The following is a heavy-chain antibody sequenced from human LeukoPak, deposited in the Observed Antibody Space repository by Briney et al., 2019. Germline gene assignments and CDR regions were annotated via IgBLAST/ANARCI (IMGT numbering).Heavy chain of an antibody. J-gene: IGHJ4*02. V-gene: IGHV3-48*03. CDR3: ASTGNSRGAY. Sequence: PGGSLRLSCAASGFTFSSYEMNWVRQAPGKGLEWVSYISSSGSTIYYADSVKGRFTISRDDSKNTLYLQMNSLRAEDTAVYYCASTGNSRGAYWGQGTLVTVSS. CDR2: ISSSGSTI. D-gene: IGHD2/OR15-2a*01. CDR1: GFTFSSYE.